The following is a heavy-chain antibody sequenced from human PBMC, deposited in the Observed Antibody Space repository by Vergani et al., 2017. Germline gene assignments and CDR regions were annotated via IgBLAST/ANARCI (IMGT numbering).Heavy chain of an antibody. J-gene: IGHJ4*02. Sequence: QVQLQESGPGLVKPSETLSLTCAVSGYSISSGYYWGWIRPPPGKGLEWIGSIYHSGSTYYNPSLKSRVTISVDTSKNQFSLKLSSVTAADTAVYYCAREIAAAGTGDYWGQGTLVTVSS. CDR3: AREIAAAGTGDY. V-gene: IGHV4-38-2*02. CDR1: GYSISSGYY. CDR2: IYHSGST. D-gene: IGHD6-13*01.